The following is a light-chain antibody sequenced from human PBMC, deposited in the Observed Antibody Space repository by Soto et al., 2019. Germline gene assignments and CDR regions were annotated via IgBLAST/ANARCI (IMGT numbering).Light chain of an antibody. Sequence: EFVFAQSPPTVSLSPGERVTLPRRASQSVNNYILWYEQKPGQSPMPLIYDIFNRATGIPTGFRTGGSGTTFTLHSSGLPVYDFSHYYCQHRGTFGGGTKVDIK. CDR3: QHRGT. V-gene: IGKV3-11*01. CDR1: QSVNNY. CDR2: DIF. J-gene: IGKJ4*01.